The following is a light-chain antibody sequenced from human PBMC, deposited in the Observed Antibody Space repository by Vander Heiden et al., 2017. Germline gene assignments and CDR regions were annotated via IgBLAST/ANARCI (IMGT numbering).Light chain of an antibody. CDR1: SSNIGSNY. Sequence: QSVLTQPPSASGPPGQRVTISCSGSSSNIGSNYVYWYQQRPGTAPKLLIYSNNQRPSGVPDRFSGSKSGTSASLAISGLRSEDEADYYCAAWDDSLSGPHYVFGTGTKVTVL. J-gene: IGLJ1*01. CDR3: AAWDDSLSGPHYV. V-gene: IGLV1-47*02. CDR2: SNN.